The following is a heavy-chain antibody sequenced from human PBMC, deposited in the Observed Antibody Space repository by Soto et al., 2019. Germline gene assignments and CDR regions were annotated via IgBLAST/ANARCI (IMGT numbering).Heavy chain of an antibody. J-gene: IGHJ4*02. CDR2: MSYSGST. Sequence: SETLSLTCTVSGDSISSYYWSWIRQPPGKGLEWIGYMSYSGSTNYNTSLKSRVTISLDTSKNQFSLKLSSVTAADTAVYYCARRVKSGSGRRPAYYFDYWGQGSLVTVSS. CDR3: ARRVKSGSGRRPAYYFDY. V-gene: IGHV4-59*01. CDR1: GDSISSYY. D-gene: IGHD3-10*01.